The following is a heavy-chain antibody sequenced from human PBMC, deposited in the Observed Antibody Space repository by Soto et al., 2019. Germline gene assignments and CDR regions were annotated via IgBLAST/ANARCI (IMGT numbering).Heavy chain of an antibody. D-gene: IGHD6-13*01. CDR3: AIEERIAAAGTY. V-gene: IGHV4-39*02. Sequence: QLQLQESGPGLVKPSETLSLTCTVSGGSISSSSYYWGWIRQPPGKGLEWIGSIYYSGSTYYNPSLKSRVTLSVDTSKNQFSLKLSSVTAADTAVYYCAIEERIAAAGTYWGQGTLVTVSS. CDR2: IYYSGST. CDR1: GGSISSSSYY. J-gene: IGHJ4*02.